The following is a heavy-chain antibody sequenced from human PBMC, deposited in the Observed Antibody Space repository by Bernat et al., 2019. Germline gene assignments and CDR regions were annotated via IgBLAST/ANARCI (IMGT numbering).Heavy chain of an antibody. Sequence: EVQLVESGGGLIQPGGSLRLSCAASGFTVSSNYMSWVRQAPGKGLEWVSVLYSGGRTYYADSVKGRFTISRDNSKHTLYLQMTSLRAEDTAVYYCARDAVSGYVDYVPFDSWGEGTLVTVSS. CDR1: GFTVSSNY. J-gene: IGHJ5*01. CDR3: ARDAVSGYVDYVPFDS. D-gene: IGHD4-17*01. V-gene: IGHV3-53*01. CDR2: LYSGGRT.